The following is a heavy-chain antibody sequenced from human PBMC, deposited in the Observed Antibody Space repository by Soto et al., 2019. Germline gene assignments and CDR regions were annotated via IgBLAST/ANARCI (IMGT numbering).Heavy chain of an antibody. CDR2: FYYNGKT. J-gene: IGHJ2*01. Sequence: SETLSLTCTVSVYSIRGSSPYWGWIRQSPGEGPEWIGTFYYNGKTHYNPSLESRVAISVDAPKNHFTVRLGSLTAADTGLYYWGRGQESGSHTRFDEWGRGNLFTV. V-gene: IGHV4-39*02. D-gene: IGHD1-26*01. CDR1: VYSIRGSSPY. CDR3: GRGQESGSHTRFDE.